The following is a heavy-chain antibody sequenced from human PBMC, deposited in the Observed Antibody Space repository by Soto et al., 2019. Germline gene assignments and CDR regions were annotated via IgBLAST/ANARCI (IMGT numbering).Heavy chain of an antibody. CDR2: IYYSGST. CDR3: ASGSSYDILTGYYTFDY. D-gene: IGHD3-9*01. CDR1: GGSISSYY. V-gene: IGHV4-59*01. Sequence: PSETLSLTCTVSGGSISSYYWSWIRQPPGKGLEWIGYIYYSGSTNYNPSLKSRVTISVDTSKNQFSLKLSSVTAADTAVYYCASGSSYDILTGYYTFDYWGQGTLVTVPQ. J-gene: IGHJ4*02.